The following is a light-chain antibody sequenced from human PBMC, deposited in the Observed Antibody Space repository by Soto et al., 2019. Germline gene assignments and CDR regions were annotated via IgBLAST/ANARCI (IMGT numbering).Light chain of an antibody. CDR2: AAS. CDR3: QQSYISPPGT. Sequence: IQMTQSPSSLSASVGDRVTITCRASQSIRSYLNCYQQKPGKAPNLLIYAASGLQTGVPSRFSGSGSGTDFSLSISSLQREDCATYYCQQSYISPPGTFGQGTKVEIK. CDR1: QSIRSY. J-gene: IGKJ1*01. V-gene: IGKV1-39*01.